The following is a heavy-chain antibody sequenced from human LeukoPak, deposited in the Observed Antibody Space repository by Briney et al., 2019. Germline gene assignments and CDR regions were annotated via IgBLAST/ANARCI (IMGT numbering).Heavy chain of an antibody. CDR1: GGPIRSYY. V-gene: IGHV4-59*01. CDR2: IYYSGST. D-gene: IGHD4-17*01. CDR3: ARGLTTVTTGYWFHP. Sequence: SETLSLTCTVSGGPIRSYYWSWLRQPPGKGLEGIGYIYYSGSTNYTPSLKCRVNISVDTSKNQFSLTLSSVTAGDTAVFFWARGLTTVTTGYWFHPWGQGTLVTVSS. J-gene: IGHJ5*02.